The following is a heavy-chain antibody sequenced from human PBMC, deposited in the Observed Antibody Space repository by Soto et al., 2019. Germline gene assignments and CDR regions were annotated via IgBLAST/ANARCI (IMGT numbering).Heavy chain of an antibody. D-gene: IGHD3-22*01. CDR3: AKAEGYYDSSGYYPGY. CDR1: GFTFSSYA. V-gene: IGHV3-23*01. Sequence: EVQLLESGGGLVQPGGSLRLSCAASGFTFSSYAMSWVRQAPGKGLEWVSAISGSGGSTYYADSVKGRFTISRDNSKNTLYQQMNSLRAEDTAVYYCAKAEGYYDSSGYYPGYWGQGTLVTVSS. CDR2: ISGSGGST. J-gene: IGHJ4*02.